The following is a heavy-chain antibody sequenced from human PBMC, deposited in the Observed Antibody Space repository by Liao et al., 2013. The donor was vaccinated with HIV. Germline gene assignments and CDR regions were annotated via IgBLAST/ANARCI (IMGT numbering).Heavy chain of an antibody. Sequence: QVQLQESGPGLVKPSETLSLTCAVYGGSFSGYYWNWIRQPPGKGLEWIGEIVHGGTTNYNPSLKSRVTISVDTSKNQFSLKLSSVTAADTAVYYCARAAIAVAGVDYWGQGTLVTVSS. CDR3: ARAAIAVAGVDY. V-gene: IGHV4-34*12. D-gene: IGHD6-19*01. CDR1: GGSFSGYY. CDR2: IVHGGTT. J-gene: IGHJ4*02.